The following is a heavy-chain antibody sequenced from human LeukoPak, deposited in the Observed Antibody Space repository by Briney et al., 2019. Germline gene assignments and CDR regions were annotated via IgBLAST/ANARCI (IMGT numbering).Heavy chain of an antibody. CDR1: GFTFSSFS. V-gene: IGHV3-30*03. D-gene: IGHD5-24*01. CDR2: TSYDGSNK. Sequence: GGSLRLSCAATGFTFSSFSMHWVRQAPGKGLEWVAVTSYDGSNKYYADSVKGRFTISRDNAKNSMYLQMNDLRAEDTAIYYCARFRRDGFNYNDYWGQGTLVTVSS. J-gene: IGHJ4*02. CDR3: ARFRRDGFNYNDY.